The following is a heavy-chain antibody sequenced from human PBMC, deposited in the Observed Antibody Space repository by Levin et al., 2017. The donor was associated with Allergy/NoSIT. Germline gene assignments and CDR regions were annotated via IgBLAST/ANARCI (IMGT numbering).Heavy chain of an antibody. D-gene: IGHD5-12*01. J-gene: IGHJ4*02. V-gene: IGHV3-11*01. CDR3: ARPYSDFEPHFDS. Sequence: GGSLRLSCAASGFTFSDYYMNWIRQAPGKGLEWLSYISPTGSTIYADSVKGRFTISRDNAKNSLYLQLNSLRAADTAVYYCARPYSDFEPHFDSWGQGTLFTVSS. CDR2: ISPTGSTI. CDR1: GFTFSDYY.